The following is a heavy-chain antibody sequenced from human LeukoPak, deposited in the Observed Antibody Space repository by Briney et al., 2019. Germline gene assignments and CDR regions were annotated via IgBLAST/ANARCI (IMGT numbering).Heavy chain of an antibody. CDR1: GYTFTSYG. D-gene: IGHD6-25*01. CDR3: ARERVYSSATNAFDI. V-gene: IGHV1-18*01. Sequence: ASVKVSCKASGYTFTSYGISWVRQAPGQGLEWMGWISAYNGSTNYAQKLQGRVTMTTDTSTSTAYMELRSLRSDDTAVYYCARERVYSSATNAFDIWGQETMVTVSS. J-gene: IGHJ3*02. CDR2: ISAYNGST.